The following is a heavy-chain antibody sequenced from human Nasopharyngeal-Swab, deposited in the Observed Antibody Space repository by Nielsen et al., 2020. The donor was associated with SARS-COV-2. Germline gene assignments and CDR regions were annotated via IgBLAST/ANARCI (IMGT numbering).Heavy chain of an antibody. D-gene: IGHD3-9*01. J-gene: IGHJ4*02. CDR3: ARLPRNHYYDILTGYYSNPSYYFDY. Sequence: VRQMPGKGLEWMGIIYPGDSDTRYSLSFQGQVTISADKSISTAYLQWSSLKASDIAMYYCARLPRNHYYDILTGYYSNPSYYFDYWGQGTLVTVSS. V-gene: IGHV5-51*01. CDR2: IYPGDSDT.